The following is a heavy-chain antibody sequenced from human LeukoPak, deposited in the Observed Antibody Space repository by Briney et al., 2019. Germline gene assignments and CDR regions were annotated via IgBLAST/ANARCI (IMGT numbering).Heavy chain of an antibody. CDR3: ARVKQQLVTTNLNWFDP. J-gene: IGHJ5*02. CDR1: GFTFSSYA. D-gene: IGHD6-13*01. CDR2: ISYDGSNK. V-gene: IGHV3-30-3*01. Sequence: GGSLRLSCAASGFTFSSYAMHWVRQAPGKGLEWMAVISYDGSNKYYADSVKGRFTISRDNSKNTLYLQMNSLRAEDTAVYYCARVKQQLVTTNLNWFDPWGQGTLVTVSS.